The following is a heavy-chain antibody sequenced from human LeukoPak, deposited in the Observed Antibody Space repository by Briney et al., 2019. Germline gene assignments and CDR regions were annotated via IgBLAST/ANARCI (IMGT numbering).Heavy chain of an antibody. D-gene: IGHD6-13*01. Sequence: PSETLSLTCTVSGYSISSDYFWGWLRRPPGKGLELIGTIYHSGRAYYNPSLESRVTISVDTSKNQFSLKVSSVTASDTAVYYCARRDSSWYFFDFWGQGTLVSVSS. CDR2: IYHSGRA. CDR3: ARRDSSWYFFDF. V-gene: IGHV4-38-2*02. CDR1: GYSISSDYF. J-gene: IGHJ4*02.